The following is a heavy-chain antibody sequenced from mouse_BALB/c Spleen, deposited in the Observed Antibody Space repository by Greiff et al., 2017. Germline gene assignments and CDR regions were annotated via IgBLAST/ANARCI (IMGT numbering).Heavy chain of an antibody. Sequence: DVMLVESGGGLVKLGGSLKLSCAASGFTFSSYYMSWVRQTPEKRLELVAAINSNGGSTYYPDTVKGRFTISRDNAKNTLYLQMSSLKSEDTALYYCARRASYYAMDYWGQGTSVTVSS. J-gene: IGHJ4*01. CDR3: ARRASYYAMDY. CDR1: GFTFSSYY. CDR2: INSNGGST. V-gene: IGHV5-6-2*01.